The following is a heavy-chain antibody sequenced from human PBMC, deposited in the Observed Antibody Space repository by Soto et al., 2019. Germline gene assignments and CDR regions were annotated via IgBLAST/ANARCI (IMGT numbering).Heavy chain of an antibody. V-gene: IGHV3-33*01. CDR1: GFTFSSYG. J-gene: IGHJ6*02. CDR2: IWYDGSNK. D-gene: IGHD3-10*01. CDR3: ARDRGASRPTYYYYGMDA. Sequence: GGYLRLSWAASGFTFSSYGMHWVRQAPGKGLEWVAVIWYDGSNKYYADSVKGRFTISRDNSKNTLYLQMNSLRAEDTAVYYCARDRGASRPTYYYYGMDAWGQGTKVTVS.